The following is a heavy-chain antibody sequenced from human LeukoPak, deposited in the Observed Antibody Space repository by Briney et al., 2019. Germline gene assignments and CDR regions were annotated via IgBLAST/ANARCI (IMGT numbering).Heavy chain of an antibody. D-gene: IGHD3-9*01. CDR3: ARVLRYFDWLLSNHFFDY. CDR1: GYTFTSYG. Sequence: GASVKVSCKASGYTFTSYGISWVRQAPGQGLEWMGWISAYNGNTNYAQKLQGRVTMTTDTSTSTAYMELRSLRSDDTAVYYCARVLRYFDWLLSNHFFDYWGQGTLVTVSS. V-gene: IGHV1-18*01. CDR2: ISAYNGNT. J-gene: IGHJ4*02.